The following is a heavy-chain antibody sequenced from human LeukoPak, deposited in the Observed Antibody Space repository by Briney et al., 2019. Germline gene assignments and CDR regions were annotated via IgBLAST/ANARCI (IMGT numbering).Heavy chain of an antibody. J-gene: IGHJ4*02. Sequence: GGFLRLSCAASGFTFDDYAMHWVRQAPGKGLEWVSLISWDGGSTYYADSVKGRFTISRDNSKNSLYLQMNSLRAEDTALYYCAKDQSPGYCSSTSCFPPPSIDYWGQGTLVTVSS. D-gene: IGHD2-2*01. CDR1: GFTFDDYA. CDR3: AKDQSPGYCSSTSCFPPPSIDY. V-gene: IGHV3-43D*03. CDR2: ISWDGGST.